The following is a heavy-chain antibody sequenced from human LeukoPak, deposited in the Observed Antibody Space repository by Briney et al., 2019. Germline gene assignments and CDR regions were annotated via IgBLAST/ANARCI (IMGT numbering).Heavy chain of an antibody. CDR3: ARATMVRGRTPDYYYYGMDV. Sequence: SVKVSCKASGGTFSSYAISWVRQAPGQGLEWMGRIISILGIANYAQKLQGRVTMTTDTSTSTAYMELRSLRSDDTAVYYCARATMVRGRTPDYYYYGMDVWGQGTTVTVSS. V-gene: IGHV1-69*04. CDR2: IISILGIA. J-gene: IGHJ6*02. D-gene: IGHD3-10*01. CDR1: GGTFSSYA.